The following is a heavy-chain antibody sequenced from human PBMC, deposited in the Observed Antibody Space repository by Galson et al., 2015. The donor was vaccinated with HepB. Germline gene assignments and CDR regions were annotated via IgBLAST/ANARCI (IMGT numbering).Heavy chain of an antibody. CDR2: ISWNSGNV. D-gene: IGHD2-21*02. V-gene: IGHV3-9*01. CDR3: AKDTATDYGMDV. Sequence: PRLSCAASGFIFEDYAMHWVRQAPGKGLEWVSGISWNSGNVDYAGSVKGRFTISRDNAKKSLSLEMNSLRVEDTALYFCAKDTATDYGMDVWGQGTTVTVSS. J-gene: IGHJ6*02. CDR1: GFIFEDYA.